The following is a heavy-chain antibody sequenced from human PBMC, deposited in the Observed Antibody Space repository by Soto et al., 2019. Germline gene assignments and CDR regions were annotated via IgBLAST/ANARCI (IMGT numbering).Heavy chain of an antibody. CDR3: ARRNGGNSADY. V-gene: IGHV1-18*01. D-gene: IGHD2-21*02. Sequence: ASVKVSCKASGYTFTSYGISWVRQAPGQGLEWMGRINANSGNTSYAQKLQGRVTMTRDTSTSTAYMELSSLRSEDTAVYYCARRNGGNSADYWGQGTLVTVSS. J-gene: IGHJ4*02. CDR1: GYTFTSYG. CDR2: INANSGNT.